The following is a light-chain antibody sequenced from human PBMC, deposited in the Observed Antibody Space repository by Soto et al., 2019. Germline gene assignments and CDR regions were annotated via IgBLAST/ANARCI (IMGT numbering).Light chain of an antibody. V-gene: IGLV2-14*01. CDR3: SSYTSSSTVV. J-gene: IGLJ2*01. CDR1: SSDVGGYNY. CDR2: EVS. Sequence: QSALTQPASVSGSPGQSITISCTGTSSDVGGYNYVSWYQQHPGKAPKLRIYEVSNRPSGVSNRFSGSKSGNTASLTISGLQAEDEGDYSCSSYTSSSTVVFGGGTKLTVL.